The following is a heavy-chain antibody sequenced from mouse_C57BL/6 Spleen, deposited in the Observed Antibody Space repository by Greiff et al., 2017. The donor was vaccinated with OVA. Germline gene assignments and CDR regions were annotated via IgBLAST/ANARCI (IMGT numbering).Heavy chain of an antibody. Sequence: EVKLVESGEGLVKPGGSLKLSCAASGFTFSSYAMSWVRQTPEKRLEWVAYISSGGDYIYYADTVKGRFTISRDNARNTLYLQMSSLKSEDTAMYYCTRERGSTTVVEGAWFAYWGQGTLVTVSA. V-gene: IGHV5-9-1*02. D-gene: IGHD1-1*01. CDR2: ISSGGDYI. CDR3: TRERGSTTVVEGAWFAY. CDR1: GFTFSSYA. J-gene: IGHJ3*01.